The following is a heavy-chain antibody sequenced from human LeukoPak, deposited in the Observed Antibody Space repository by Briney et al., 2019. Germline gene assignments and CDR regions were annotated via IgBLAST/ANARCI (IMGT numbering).Heavy chain of an antibody. J-gene: IGHJ6*04. CDR2: ISNDGSHR. D-gene: IGHD3-10*02. CDR3: AELGITMIGGV. V-gene: IGHV3-30*04. Sequence: GGSLRLSCAASGFIFSTYIVHWVRQGPGKGLEWVAVISNDGSHRYYADSVKGRFTISRDNAKNSLYLQMNSLRAEDTAVYYCAELGITMIGGVWGKGTTVTISS. CDR1: GFIFSTYI.